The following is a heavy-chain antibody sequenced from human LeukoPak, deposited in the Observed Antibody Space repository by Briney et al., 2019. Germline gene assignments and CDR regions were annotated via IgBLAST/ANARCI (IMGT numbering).Heavy chain of an antibody. CDR2: INWNGGST. CDR3: ARGQNYYGSGSQTFDI. D-gene: IGHD3-10*01. Sequence: GGSLRLSCAASGFTFDDYGMSWVRQAPGKGLEWVSGINWNGGSTGYADSVKGRFTISRDNAKNSLYLQVSSLRAEDTAWYYCARGQNYYGSGSQTFDIWGQGTMVTISS. J-gene: IGHJ3*02. V-gene: IGHV3-20*04. CDR1: GFTFDDYG.